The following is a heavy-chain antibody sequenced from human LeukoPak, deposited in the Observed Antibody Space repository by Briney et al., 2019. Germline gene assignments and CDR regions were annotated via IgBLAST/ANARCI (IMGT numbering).Heavy chain of an antibody. D-gene: IGHD4-17*01. V-gene: IGHV3-9*01. Sequence: PGGSLRLSCAASGFTFDDYAMHWVRQAPGKGLEWVSGISWNSGSIGYADSVKGRFTISRDNAKNSLYLQMNSLRAEDTALYYCAKVRDYEDSLSGPLDVWGQGTTVTVSS. J-gene: IGHJ6*02. CDR2: ISWNSGSI. CDR1: GFTFDDYA. CDR3: AKVRDYEDSLSGPLDV.